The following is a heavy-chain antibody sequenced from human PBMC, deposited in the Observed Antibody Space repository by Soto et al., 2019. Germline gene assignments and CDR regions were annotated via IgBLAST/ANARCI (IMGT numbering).Heavy chain of an antibody. D-gene: IGHD3-3*01. CDR3: AKVTGYDFWSGYLIDAFDI. J-gene: IGHJ3*02. CDR2: ISYDGSNK. Sequence: HPGGSLRLSCAASGFTFSSYGMHWVRQAPGKGLEWVAVISYDGSNKYYADSVKGRFTISRDNSKNTLYLQMNSLRAEDTAVYYCAKVTGYDFWSGYLIDAFDIWGQGTMVTVSS. CDR1: GFTFSSYG. V-gene: IGHV3-30*18.